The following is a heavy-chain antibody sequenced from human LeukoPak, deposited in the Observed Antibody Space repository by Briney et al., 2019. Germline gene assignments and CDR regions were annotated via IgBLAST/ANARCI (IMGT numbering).Heavy chain of an antibody. CDR2: VKSKTNGGTT. CDR3: TTGNY. CDR1: GFTFSKAR. Sequence: GGALRLSCAAPGFTFSKARMNWVRPAPGKGLEWIGLVKSKTNGGTTDYAAPVKGRFTISRDDSKNTLYLQMNSLKTDDTAVYYCTTGNYWGQGTLVTVSS. V-gene: IGHV3-15*01. J-gene: IGHJ4*02.